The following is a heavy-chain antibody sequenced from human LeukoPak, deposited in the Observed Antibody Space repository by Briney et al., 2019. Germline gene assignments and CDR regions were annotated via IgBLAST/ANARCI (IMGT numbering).Heavy chain of an antibody. V-gene: IGHV6-1*01. Sequence: SQTLSLTCAISGDSVSSNSAAWNWIRQSPSRGLEWLGRTYYRSKWYNDYAVSVKSRITINPDTSKNQFSLKLSSVTAADTAVYYCATYDSSQLDAFDIWGQGTMVTVSS. CDR2: TYYRSKWYN. CDR1: GDSVSSNSAA. CDR3: ATYDSSQLDAFDI. D-gene: IGHD3-16*01. J-gene: IGHJ3*02.